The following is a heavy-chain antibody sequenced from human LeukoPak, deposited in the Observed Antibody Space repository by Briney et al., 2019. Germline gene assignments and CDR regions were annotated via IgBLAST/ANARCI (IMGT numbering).Heavy chain of an antibody. J-gene: IGHJ5*02. Sequence: GGSLRLPCAASGFTFRSYRMNWVSQAPGKGLEWVSSISSSSSYIYYADSVKGRFTISRDNAKNSLYLQMNSLRAEDTAVYYCARVGVKAYCGGDCYSWGQGTLVTVSS. CDR2: ISSSSSYI. V-gene: IGHV3-21*01. CDR1: GFTFRSYR. CDR3: ARVGVKAYCGGDCYS. D-gene: IGHD2-21*02.